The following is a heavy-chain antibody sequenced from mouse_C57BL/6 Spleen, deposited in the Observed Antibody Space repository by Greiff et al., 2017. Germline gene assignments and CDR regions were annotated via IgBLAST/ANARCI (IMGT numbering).Heavy chain of an antibody. Sequence: EVKLMESGGGLVQPGGSLSLSCAASGFTFTDYYMSWVRQPPGKALELLGFIRNKANGYTTAYSASVKGRFTISRDNSQSILYLQMNAQRAEDSATYYCARADGSSHYYAMDDGGQGTSVTVSS. CDR2: IRNKANGYTT. CDR1: GFTFTDYY. CDR3: ARADGSSHYYAMDD. D-gene: IGHD1-1*01. V-gene: IGHV7-3*01. J-gene: IGHJ4*01.